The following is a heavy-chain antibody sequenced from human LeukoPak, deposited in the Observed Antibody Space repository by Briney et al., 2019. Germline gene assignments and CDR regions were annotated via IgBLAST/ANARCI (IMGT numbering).Heavy chain of an antibody. J-gene: IGHJ4*02. CDR2: IYYSGST. D-gene: IGHD6-13*01. CDR3: ARGSRYSSSWFYFDY. Sequence: PSETLSLTCTVSGGSISSYYWSWIQQPPGKGLEWIGYIYYSGSTNYNPSLKSRVTISVDTSKNQFSLKLSSVTAADTAVYYCARGSRYSSSWFYFDYWGQGTLVTVSS. CDR1: GGSISSYY. V-gene: IGHV4-59*01.